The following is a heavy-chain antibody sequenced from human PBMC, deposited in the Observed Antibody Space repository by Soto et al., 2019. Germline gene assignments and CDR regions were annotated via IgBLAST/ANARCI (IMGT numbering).Heavy chain of an antibody. CDR3: ARDPGGNSHYFDY. V-gene: IGHV4-39*02. J-gene: IGHJ4*02. CDR1: GGAISTYY. Sequence: SETLSLTCTVSGGAISTYYWSWIRQPPGKGLEWIGSIYYSGSTYYNPSLKSRVTISVDTSKNQFSLKLSSVTAADTAVYYCARDPGGNSHYFDYWGQGTLVTVSS. CDR2: IYYSGST. D-gene: IGHD2-21*02.